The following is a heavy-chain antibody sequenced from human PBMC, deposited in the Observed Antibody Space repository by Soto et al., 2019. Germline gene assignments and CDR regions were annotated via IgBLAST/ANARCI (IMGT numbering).Heavy chain of an antibody. J-gene: IGHJ4*02. CDR3: ALRSMAVVPEY. CDR1: GDSISSYY. CDR2: LYYGRSA. Sequence: QVQLQESGPGLVKPSETLSLTCAVSGDSISSYYCMWIRQPPGKGLESIGYLYYGRSANYNPSLKLRVTFSVDTSTNQSSLTLSSMTAADTAVYYCALRSMAVVPEYWGQGTLVTVSS. D-gene: IGHD3-22*01. V-gene: IGHV4-59*01.